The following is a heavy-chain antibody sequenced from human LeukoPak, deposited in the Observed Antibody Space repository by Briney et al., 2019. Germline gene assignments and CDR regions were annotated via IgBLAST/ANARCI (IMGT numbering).Heavy chain of an antibody. CDR2: ISSSTTYI. J-gene: IGHJ3*02. Sequence: GGSLRLSCAASGFSFSRYSLSWVRQAPGKGLEWISLISSSTTYIYYADSVKGRFTISRDNAKNSVFLQMTSLRAEDTAVYYCARKYSSSWGAFDIRGQGTMVTVSS. V-gene: IGHV3-21*01. D-gene: IGHD6-13*01. CDR1: GFSFSRYS. CDR3: ARKYSSSWGAFDI.